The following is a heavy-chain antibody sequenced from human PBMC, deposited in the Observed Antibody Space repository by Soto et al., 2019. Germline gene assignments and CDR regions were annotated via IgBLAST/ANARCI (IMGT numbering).Heavy chain of an antibody. V-gene: IGHV1-69*14. J-gene: IGHJ4*02. CDR3: ASGIQLWLRRINNGYSG. CDR1: GGTFSTYA. Sequence: QVQLVQSGAEVKKPESSVKVSCKAPGGTFSTYAISWVRQAPGQGLEWMGGIIPMFGTANYAQRFQDRVTSTADKSTNTVHRGLSSLRSEDTAVYFCASGIQLWLRRINNGYSGWGQGTLVTVSS. D-gene: IGHD5-18*01. CDR2: IIPMFGTA.